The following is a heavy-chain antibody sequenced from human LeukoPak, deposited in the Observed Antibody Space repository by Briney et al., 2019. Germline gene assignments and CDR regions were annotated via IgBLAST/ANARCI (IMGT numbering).Heavy chain of an antibody. Sequence: PGGSLRLSCAASGFTFSSFAMGWVRQAPGKGLEWVSIISDSGGRAYYADSVRGRYTISRDNSKNTLYLQMNSLRAEDTALYYCAKRLAAVGAVDYWGQGTLVTVSS. J-gene: IGHJ4*02. CDR3: AKRLAAVGAVDY. D-gene: IGHD6-13*01. CDR2: ISDSGGRA. CDR1: GFTFSSFA. V-gene: IGHV3-23*01.